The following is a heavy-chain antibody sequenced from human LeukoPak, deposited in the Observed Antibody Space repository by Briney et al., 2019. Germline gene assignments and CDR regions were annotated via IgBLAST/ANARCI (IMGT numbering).Heavy chain of an antibody. CDR1: GGSISSSNW. D-gene: IGHD5-24*01. Sequence: SGTLSLTCAVSGGSISSSNWWSWVRQPPGKGLEWIGEIYHSGSTNYNPSLKSRVTISVDKSKNQFSLKLSSVTAADTAVYYCARDRRDGYNSGQYLPNWFDPWGQGTLVTVSS. CDR3: ARDRRDGYNSGQYLPNWFDP. CDR2: IYHSGST. V-gene: IGHV4-4*02. J-gene: IGHJ5*02.